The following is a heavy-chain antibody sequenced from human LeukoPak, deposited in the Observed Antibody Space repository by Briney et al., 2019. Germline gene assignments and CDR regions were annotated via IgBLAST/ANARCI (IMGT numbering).Heavy chain of an antibody. J-gene: IGHJ4*02. V-gene: IGHV3-23*01. CDR3: ARPAYCGGDCYLPFDY. D-gene: IGHD2-21*02. CDR1: GFTFTNYA. CDR2: ISGSGVST. Sequence: GGSLRLSCAASGFTFTNYAMSWVRQAPGKGLEWVSAISGSGVSTYYADSVKGRFTISRDNAKNSLYLQMNSLRAEDTAVYYCARPAYCGGDCYLPFDYWGQGTLVTVSS.